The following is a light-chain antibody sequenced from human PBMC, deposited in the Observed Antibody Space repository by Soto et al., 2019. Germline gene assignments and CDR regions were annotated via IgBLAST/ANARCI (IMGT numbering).Light chain of an antibody. CDR1: QSISSY. CDR3: QQSYSTLRFT. Sequence: DIQMTQSPSSLSASVGDRVTITCRASQSISSYLNWYQQKPGKAPKLLIYGASSLQSGVPSRFSGSGSGTDFTLTISSLQPEDFATYYCQQSYSTLRFTFGPGTKVDI. V-gene: IGKV1-39*01. CDR2: GAS. J-gene: IGKJ3*01.